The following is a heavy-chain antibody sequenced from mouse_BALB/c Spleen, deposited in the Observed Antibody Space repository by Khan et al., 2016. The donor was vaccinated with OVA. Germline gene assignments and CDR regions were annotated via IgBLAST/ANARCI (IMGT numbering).Heavy chain of an antibody. D-gene: IGHD2-4*01. Sequence: VQLQESGPGLVAPSQSLSITCTVSGFSLSNYGVHWVRQPPGKGLEWLGVIWTGGITNYNSALMSRLSISKDNSKSQVFLKMNRLQTDDTAIYYCARSYDYDVEGFAYWGQGTLVTVSA. J-gene: IGHJ3*01. CDR2: IWTGGIT. CDR1: GFSLSNYG. V-gene: IGHV2-9*02. CDR3: ARSYDYDVEGFAY.